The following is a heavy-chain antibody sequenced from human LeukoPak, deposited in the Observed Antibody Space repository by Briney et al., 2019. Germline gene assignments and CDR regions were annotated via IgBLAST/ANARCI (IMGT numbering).Heavy chain of an antibody. J-gene: IGHJ4*02. D-gene: IGHD3-10*01. Sequence: NTSETLSLTCAVYGGSFSGYYWSWIRQPPGKGLEWIGEINHSGSTNYNPSLKSRVTISVDTSKNQFSLKLSSVTAADTAVYYCARQEGRITMVRGVSGPFDYWGQGTLVTVSS. V-gene: IGHV4-34*01. CDR3: ARQEGRITMVRGVSGPFDY. CDR1: GGSFSGYY. CDR2: INHSGST.